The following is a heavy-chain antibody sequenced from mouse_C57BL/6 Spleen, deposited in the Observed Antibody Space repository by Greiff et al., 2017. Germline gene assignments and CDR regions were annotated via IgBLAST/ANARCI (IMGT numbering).Heavy chain of an antibody. CDR3: ARWSSGYGGGDY. CDR2: IYPRSGNT. CDR1: GYTFTSYG. V-gene: IGHV1-81*01. J-gene: IGHJ4*01. D-gene: IGHD3-2*02. Sequence: QVQLQQSGAELARPGASVKLSCKASGYTFTSYGISWVKQRTGQGLEWIGEIYPRSGNTYYNEKFKGKDTLTADKSSSTAYMELRSLTSEDSAVYFCARWSSGYGGGDYWGQGTSVTVSS.